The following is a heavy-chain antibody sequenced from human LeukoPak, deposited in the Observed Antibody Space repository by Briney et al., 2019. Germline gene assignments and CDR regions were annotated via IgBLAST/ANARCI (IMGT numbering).Heavy chain of an antibody. CDR3: ARGGDSSSWDFAY. Sequence: GGSLRLSCAASGFTFSSYSMNWVCQAPGKGLEWVSSISSSSSYISYADSVKGRFTISRDNAKNSLYLQMNSLRADDTAVYFCARGGDSSSWDFAYWGQGTLVTVSS. J-gene: IGHJ4*02. V-gene: IGHV3-21*01. CDR1: GFTFSSYS. CDR2: ISSSSSYI. D-gene: IGHD6-13*01.